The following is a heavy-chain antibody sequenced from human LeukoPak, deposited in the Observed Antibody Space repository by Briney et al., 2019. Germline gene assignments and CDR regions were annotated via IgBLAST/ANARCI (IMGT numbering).Heavy chain of an antibody. CDR3: ATWEGNYGDYTGY. CDR2: MNPNSGNT. D-gene: IGHD4-17*01. CDR1: GYTFTSYD. V-gene: IGHV1-8*01. Sequence: GASVKVSCKASGYTFTSYDINWVRQATGQGFEWMGWMNPNSGNTGYAQKFQGRVTMTRNTSISTAYMELSSLRSEDTAVYYCATWEGNYGDYTGYWGQGTLVTVSS. J-gene: IGHJ4*02.